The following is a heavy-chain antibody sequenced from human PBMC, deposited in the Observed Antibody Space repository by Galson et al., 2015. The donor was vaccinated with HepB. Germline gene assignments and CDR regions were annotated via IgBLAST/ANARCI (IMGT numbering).Heavy chain of an antibody. Sequence: SLRLSCAASGFTFSSYSMNWVRQAPGKGLEWVSSISSSSSYIYYADSVKGRFTISRDNAKNSLYLQMNSLRAEDTAVYYCARDRGGSGSYSRHNWFDPWGQGTLVTVSS. CDR1: GFTFSSYS. J-gene: IGHJ5*02. CDR3: ARDRGGSGSYSRHNWFDP. V-gene: IGHV3-21*01. D-gene: IGHD3-10*01. CDR2: ISSSSSYI.